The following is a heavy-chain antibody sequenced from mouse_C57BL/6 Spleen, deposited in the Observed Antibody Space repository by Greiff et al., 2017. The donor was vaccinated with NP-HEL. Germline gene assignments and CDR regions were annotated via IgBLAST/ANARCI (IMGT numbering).Heavy chain of an antibody. V-gene: IGHV1-72*01. CDR1: GYTFTSYW. CDR3: ASYGSSPYYFDY. D-gene: IGHD1-1*01. J-gene: IGHJ2*01. Sequence: QVHVKQPGAELVKPGASVKLSCKASGYTFTSYWMHWVKQRPGRGLEWIGRIDPNSGGTKYNEKFKSKATLTVDKPSSTAYMQLSSLTSEDSAVYYCASYGSSPYYFDYWGQGTTLTVSS. CDR2: IDPNSGGT.